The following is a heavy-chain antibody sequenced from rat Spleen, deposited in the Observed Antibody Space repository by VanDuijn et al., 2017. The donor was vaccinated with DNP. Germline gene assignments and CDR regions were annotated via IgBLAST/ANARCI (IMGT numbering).Heavy chain of an antibody. D-gene: IGHD4-1*01. Sequence: EVQLVESGGGLVQPGRPLKLSCAASGFTFSDYFMAWVRQAPTKGLEWVAYISLDGGRTYYGDSVKGRFTISRDNTKNTLYLQMNGLRSEDTATYYCASWGLRAYYFDSWGQGVMVTVSS. CDR3: ASWGLRAYYFDS. V-gene: IGHV5-22*01. CDR1: GFTFSDYF. CDR2: ISLDGGRT. J-gene: IGHJ2*01.